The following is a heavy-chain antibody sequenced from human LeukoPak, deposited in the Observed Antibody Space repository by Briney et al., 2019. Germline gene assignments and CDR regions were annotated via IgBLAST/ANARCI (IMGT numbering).Heavy chain of an antibody. Sequence: GGSLRLSCAASGFTFSSYAMSWVRQAPGKGLERVSAISGTGDSTYYADSVKGRLTISRDKSKNTLYLQMNSLRAGDTAVYYCAKYPRDYSNYYLDYWGQGTLVTVSS. CDR3: AKYPRDYSNYYLDY. V-gene: IGHV3-23*01. D-gene: IGHD4-11*01. CDR2: ISGTGDST. CDR1: GFTFSSYA. J-gene: IGHJ4*02.